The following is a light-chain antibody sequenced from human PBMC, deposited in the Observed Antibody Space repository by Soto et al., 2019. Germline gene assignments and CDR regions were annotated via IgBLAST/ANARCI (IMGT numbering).Light chain of an antibody. J-gene: IGKJ2*01. Sequence: AIRMTQSPSSFSASTGDRVTITCRASQGISSYLAWYQQKPGKAPKLLIYAASTLQSGVPSRFSGSGSGTDFTLTISRLEPEDFAVYYCQQYDSSPYTFGQGTKLEIK. CDR3: QQYDSSPYT. CDR2: AAS. V-gene: IGKV1-8*01. CDR1: QGISSY.